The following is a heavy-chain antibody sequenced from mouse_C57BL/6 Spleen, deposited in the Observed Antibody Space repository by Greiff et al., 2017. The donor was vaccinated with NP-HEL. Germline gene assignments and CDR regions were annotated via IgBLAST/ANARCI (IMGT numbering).Heavy chain of an antibody. D-gene: IGHD2-3*01. CDR2: IYPGGGYT. V-gene: IGHV1-63*01. Sequence: VQLQQSGAELVRPGTSVKMSCKASGYTFTNYWIGWAKQRPGHGLEWIGDIYPGGGYTNYNEKFKGKATLTADKSSSTAYMQFSSLTSDDSAIYYCARRCGYSSLYYAMDYWGQGTSVTVSS. CDR3: ARRCGYSSLYYAMDY. CDR1: GYTFTNYW. J-gene: IGHJ4*01.